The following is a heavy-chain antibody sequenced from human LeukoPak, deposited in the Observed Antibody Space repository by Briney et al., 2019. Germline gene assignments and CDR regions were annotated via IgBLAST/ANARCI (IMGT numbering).Heavy chain of an antibody. Sequence: GGSLRLSCAASGFTFSSYSMNWVRQAPGKGLEWVSYISSSGSTIYYADSVKGRFTISRDNAKNSLYLQMNSLRAEDTAVYYCARCGYSSSWLVSYYYYYMDVWGKGTTVTISS. CDR2: ISSSGSTI. J-gene: IGHJ6*03. D-gene: IGHD6-13*01. CDR3: ARCGYSSSWLVSYYYYYMDV. V-gene: IGHV3-48*04. CDR1: GFTFSSYS.